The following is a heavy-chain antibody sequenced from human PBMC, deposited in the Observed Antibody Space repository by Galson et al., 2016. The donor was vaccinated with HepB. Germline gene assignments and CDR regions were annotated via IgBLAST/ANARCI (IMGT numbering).Heavy chain of an antibody. CDR3: AHIGLRFGELLLDY. V-gene: IGHV2-5*01. J-gene: IGHJ4*02. Sequence: PALVKPTQTLTLTCTFSGFSLNIDGEGVGWIRQPPGKALEWLALVYWNDDKRYSPSLKTRLTITKDASKKQVFLKMTNMDPSDTATYYGAHIGLRFGELLLDYWGQGARVTVSS. CDR2: VYWNDDK. CDR1: GFSLNIDGEG. D-gene: IGHD3-10*01.